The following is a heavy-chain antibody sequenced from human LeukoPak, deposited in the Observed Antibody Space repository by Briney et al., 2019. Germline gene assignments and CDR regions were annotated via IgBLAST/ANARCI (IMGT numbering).Heavy chain of an antibody. V-gene: IGHV3-21*01. J-gene: IGHJ5*01. D-gene: IGHD3-10*01. CDR1: GFTFSSYA. Sequence: GGSLRLSCAASGFTFSSYAMSWVRQAPGKGLEWVSSITSSSSHIYYADSVKGRFAISRDNAKNSVYLQMNSLRVEDTAVYYCARDEYYYGSGSYYKVTNWFDSWGQGTLVTVSS. CDR2: ITSSSSHI. CDR3: ARDEYYYGSGSYYKVTNWFDS.